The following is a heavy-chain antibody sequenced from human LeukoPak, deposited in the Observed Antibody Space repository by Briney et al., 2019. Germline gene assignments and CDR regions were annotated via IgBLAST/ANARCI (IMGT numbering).Heavy chain of an antibody. V-gene: IGHV4-39*01. J-gene: IGHJ3*02. CDR3: ARQAGRRTTVGAFDI. D-gene: IGHD4-23*01. CDR1: GGSISSSSYY. Sequence: SETLSLTCTVSGGSISSSSYYWGWIRQPPGKGLEWIGSISHSGSTYYNPSLRSRVTISVHTSNIHFSLKLSSLTAADTAVYYCARQAGRRTTVGAFDIWGQGTMVTVSS. CDR2: ISHSGST.